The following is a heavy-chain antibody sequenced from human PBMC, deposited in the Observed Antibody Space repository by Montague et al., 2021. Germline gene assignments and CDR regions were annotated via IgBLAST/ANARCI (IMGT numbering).Heavy chain of an antibody. V-gene: IGHV3-11*03. CDR3: ARIFGVVTKGTFDL. CDR2: ISNTGTYT. CDR1: GFTLSDYY. D-gene: IGHD3-3*01. Sequence: SLRLSCAASGFTLSDYYMSWIRQAPGKGLEWISYISNTGTYTHHPDSVKGRFIISRDNAKNSLYLQLDSLGAEDTALYYCARIFGVVTKGTFDLWGLGTMVTVSS. J-gene: IGHJ3*01.